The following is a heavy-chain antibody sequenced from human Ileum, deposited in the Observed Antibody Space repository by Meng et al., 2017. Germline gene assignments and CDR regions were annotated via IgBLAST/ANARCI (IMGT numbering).Heavy chain of an antibody. CDR1: GDSITNPNW. J-gene: IGHJ1*01. Sequence: QVQLRESGPALLQPSGALSLTCAVCGDSITNPNWWAWVRQRPGKGLEWIGEMPNRGSSAYNPSLKSRVSMSIDKSKNQFSLNLTSVTAADTAVYHCLRGSGGSVWGQGTLVTVSS. CDR2: MPNRGSS. D-gene: IGHD3-10*01. CDR3: LRGSGGSV. V-gene: IGHV4-4*02.